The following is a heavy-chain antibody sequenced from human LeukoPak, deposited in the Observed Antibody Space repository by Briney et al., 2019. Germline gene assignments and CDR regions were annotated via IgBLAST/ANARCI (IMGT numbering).Heavy chain of an antibody. V-gene: IGHV3-30*04. D-gene: IGHD3-10*01. J-gene: IGHJ4*02. CDR3: ASVGSLWFGELPVDY. CDR1: GFTFSSYA. Sequence: GGSLRLSCAASGFTFSSYAMHWVRQAPGKGLEWVAVISYDGSNKYYADSVKGRFTISRDNSKNTLYLQMNSLRAEDTAVYYCASVGSLWFGELPVDYWGPGTLVTVSS. CDR2: ISYDGSNK.